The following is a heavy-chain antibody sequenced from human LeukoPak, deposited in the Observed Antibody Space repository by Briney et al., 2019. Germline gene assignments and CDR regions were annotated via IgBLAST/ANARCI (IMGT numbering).Heavy chain of an antibody. CDR2: ISYIGNT. V-gene: IGHV4-39*01. CDR1: GGSITTNTYH. D-gene: IGHD2-15*01. CDR3: AGGTGPFEVDY. J-gene: IGHJ4*02. Sequence: SETLSLTCAVSGGSITTNTYHWGWIRQPPGKGLEWIGTISYIGNTYYNPSLKSRVTISVDTSKNQFSLKLSSVTAADTAVYYCAGGTGPFEVDYWGQGTLVTVSS.